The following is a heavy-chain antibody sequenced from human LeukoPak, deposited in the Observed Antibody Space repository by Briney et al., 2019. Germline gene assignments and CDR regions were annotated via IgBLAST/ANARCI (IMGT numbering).Heavy chain of an antibody. V-gene: IGHV3-7*01. Sequence: GGSLRLSCAASGFTLSGYFMSWVRQAPGEGLEWVASIKGDGSEKYYVDSVKGRFTISRDNAKNSLYLQMNSLRAEDTAVYYCARDRGWRSSGYYLYYFDFWGQGTLVTVSS. CDR2: IKGDGSEK. D-gene: IGHD3-22*01. J-gene: IGHJ4*02. CDR1: GFTLSGYF. CDR3: ARDRGWRSSGYYLYYFDF.